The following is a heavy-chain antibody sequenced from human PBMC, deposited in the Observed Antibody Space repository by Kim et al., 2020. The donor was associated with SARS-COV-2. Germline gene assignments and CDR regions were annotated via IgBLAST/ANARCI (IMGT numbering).Heavy chain of an antibody. CDR3: VREQQDDGTVY. CDR2: IFSGGGS. J-gene: IGHJ4*02. D-gene: IGHD6-13*01. CDR1: GFAVRSHY. Sequence: GGSLRLSCAASGFAVRSHYMSWVRQAPGKGLEWVSVIFSGGGSNYADSVKGRFTISRDKSKNTLYLQMNSLRAEDTAVYYCVREQQDDGTVYWGQGTLVT. V-gene: IGHV3-53*01.